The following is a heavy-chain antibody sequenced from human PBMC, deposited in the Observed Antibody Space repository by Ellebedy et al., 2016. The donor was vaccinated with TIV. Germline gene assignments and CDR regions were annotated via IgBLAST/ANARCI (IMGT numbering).Heavy chain of an antibody. CDR2: IYSGGST. CDR3: ARAHCGGDCYSRWYYFDY. D-gene: IGHD2-21*02. Sequence: PGGSLRLSCAASGFTVSSNYMSWVRQAPGKGLEWVSVIYSGGSTYYADSVKGRFTISRDNSKNTLYLQMNSLRAEDTAVFYCARAHCGGDCYSRWYYFDYWGQGTLVTVSS. J-gene: IGHJ4*02. CDR1: GFTVSSNY. V-gene: IGHV3-66*01.